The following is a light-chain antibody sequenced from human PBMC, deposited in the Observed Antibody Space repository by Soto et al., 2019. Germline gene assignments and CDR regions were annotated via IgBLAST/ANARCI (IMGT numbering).Light chain of an antibody. CDR1: NSDVGGYNY. CDR2: DVN. V-gene: IGLV2-14*03. J-gene: IGLJ2*01. Sequence: QSALTQPASVSGSPGQSITISCTGTNSDVGGYNYVSWYQHHPGRAPKLIMFDVNNRPSGISNRFSGSKSGNTASLTISGFQAEDEADYYCGSYTSASADVLFGGGTKLTVL. CDR3: GSYTSASADVL.